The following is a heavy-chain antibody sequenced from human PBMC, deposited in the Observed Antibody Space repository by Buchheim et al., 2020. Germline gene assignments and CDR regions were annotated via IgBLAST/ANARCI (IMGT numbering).Heavy chain of an antibody. CDR2: IYYSGST. CDR1: GGSISSYY. Sequence: QVQLQESGPGLVKPSETLSLTCTVSGGSISSYYWSWIRQPPGKGLEWIGYIYYSGSTNYNPSLKSRVTISVDPSKNQFSLTLSSVTAADTAVYYCARGLRDGSKLMLGYFDYWGQGTL. CDR3: ARGLRDGSKLMLGYFDY. D-gene: IGHD5-24*01. J-gene: IGHJ4*02. V-gene: IGHV4-59*01.